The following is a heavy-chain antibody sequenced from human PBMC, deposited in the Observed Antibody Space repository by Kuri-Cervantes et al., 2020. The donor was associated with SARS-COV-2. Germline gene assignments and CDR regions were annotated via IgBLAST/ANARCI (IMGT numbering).Heavy chain of an antibody. CDR3: ASGYSSRLGAFDI. Sequence: GESLKISCAASGFTFSSYSMNWVRQAPGKGLEWVSSISSSSSYIYYADSVKGRFTISRDNAENSLYLQMNSLRAEDTAVYYCASGYSSRLGAFDIWGQGTMVTVSS. J-gene: IGHJ3*02. D-gene: IGHD6-13*01. CDR1: GFTFSSYS. CDR2: ISSSSSYI. V-gene: IGHV3-21*01.